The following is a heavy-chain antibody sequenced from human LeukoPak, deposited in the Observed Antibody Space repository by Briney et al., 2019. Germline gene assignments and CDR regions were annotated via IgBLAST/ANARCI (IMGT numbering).Heavy chain of an antibody. D-gene: IGHD2-21*02. Sequence: HAGGSLRLSCAASGFTFSSYAMSWVRQAPGKGLEWVSAISGSGGSTYYADSVKGRFTISRDNSKNTLYLQMNSLRAEDTAVYYCAKDRVTFQVTPDYFDYWGQGTLVTVSS. CDR3: AKDRVTFQVTPDYFDY. J-gene: IGHJ4*02. CDR2: ISGSGGST. V-gene: IGHV3-23*01. CDR1: GFTFSSYA.